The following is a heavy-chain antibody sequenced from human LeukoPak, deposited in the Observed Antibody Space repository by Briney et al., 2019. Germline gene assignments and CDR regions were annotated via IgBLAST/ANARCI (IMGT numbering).Heavy chain of an antibody. CDR3: ARAPRLYYYDSSGYYSDPYYFDY. CDR1: GYSISSGYY. V-gene: IGHV4-38-2*02. Sequence: SETLSLTCTVSGYSISSGYYWGWIRQPPGKGLEWIGRIYTSGSTNYNPSLKSRVTISVDTSKNQFSLKLSSVTAADTAVYYCARAPRLYYYDSSGYYSDPYYFDYWGQGTLVTVSS. D-gene: IGHD3-22*01. J-gene: IGHJ4*02. CDR2: IYTSGST.